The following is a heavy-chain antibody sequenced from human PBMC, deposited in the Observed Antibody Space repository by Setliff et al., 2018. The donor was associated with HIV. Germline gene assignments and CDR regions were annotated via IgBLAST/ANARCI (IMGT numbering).Heavy chain of an antibody. D-gene: IGHD6-13*01. CDR3: VRYGGGYSSSLDS. J-gene: IGHJ4*02. CDR1: GYTFTTYY. Sequence: ASVKVSCKASGYTFTTYYIHWVRQTPGQGLEWMGIINCSGGDTSYAQGFQDRITMTRDTSTSTVYMELSSLTSEDTALYYCVRYGGGYSSSLDSWGQGTLVTVSS. CDR2: INCSGGDT. V-gene: IGHV1-46*01.